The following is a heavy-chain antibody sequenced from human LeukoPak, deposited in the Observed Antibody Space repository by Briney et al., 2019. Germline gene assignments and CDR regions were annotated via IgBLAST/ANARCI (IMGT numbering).Heavy chain of an antibody. CDR3: ARGEVGKNLFPYFYYGKEL. CDR2: INAGNGNT. Sequence: ASVKVSCKASGYTFTSYAMHWVRQAPGQRLEWMGWINAGNGNTKYSQKFQGRVTITRDTSASTAYMELSSLRSEDTAVYYCARGEVGKNLFPYFYYGKELWGQGATVTRSS. J-gene: IGHJ6*02. D-gene: IGHD1-7*01. V-gene: IGHV1-3*01. CDR1: GYTFTSYA.